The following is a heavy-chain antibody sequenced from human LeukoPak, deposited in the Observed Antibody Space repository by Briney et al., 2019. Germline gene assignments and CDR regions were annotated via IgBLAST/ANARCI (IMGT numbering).Heavy chain of an antibody. J-gene: IGHJ4*02. CDR3: ARSNSYGFDY. V-gene: IGHV4-39*07. CDR1: SGSISTSNYY. Sequence: SETLSLTCTVSSGSISTSNYYWGWVRQPPGKALEWIGNIFYSGSTYYSPSLKSRVTISLDTSRNQFSLKLNSVTAADTAVYYCARSNSYGFDYWGQGTLVTVSS. D-gene: IGHD5-18*01. CDR2: IFYSGST.